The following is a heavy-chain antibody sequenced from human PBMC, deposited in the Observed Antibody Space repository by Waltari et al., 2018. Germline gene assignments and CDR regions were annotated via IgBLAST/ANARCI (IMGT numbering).Heavy chain of an antibody. D-gene: IGHD6-19*01. CDR3: ARQAISYGSGWVDY. J-gene: IGHJ4*02. V-gene: IGHV4-38-2*01. CDR2: IYHSGST. CDR1: GFSISSGYY. Sequence: QVQLQESGPGLVKPSETLSLTCAVSGFSISSGYYWGWIRQPPGKGLEWIGSIYHSGSTYYNPSLKSRVTISVDTSKNQFSLKLSSVTAADTAVYYCARQAISYGSGWVDYWGQGTLVTVSS.